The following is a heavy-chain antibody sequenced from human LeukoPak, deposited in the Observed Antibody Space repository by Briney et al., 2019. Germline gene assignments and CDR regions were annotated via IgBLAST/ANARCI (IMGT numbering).Heavy chain of an antibody. CDR2: IKQDGSEE. V-gene: IGHV3-7*01. CDR3: AKTGDYSNLDY. CDR1: GFTFSSYW. Sequence: GGSLRLSCAASGFTFSSYWMSWVRQAPGKGLEWVANIKQDGSEEYYVDSVKGRFTISRDNSKNTLYLQMNSLRPEDTAVYYCAKTGDYSNLDYWGQGTLVTVSS. J-gene: IGHJ4*02. D-gene: IGHD4-11*01.